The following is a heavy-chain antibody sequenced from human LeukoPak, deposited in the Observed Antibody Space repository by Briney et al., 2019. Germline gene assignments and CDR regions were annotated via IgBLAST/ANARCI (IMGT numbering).Heavy chain of an antibody. Sequence: GGSLRLSCAASGFAFSSYSMNWVRQAPGEGLEWVSSISSSSSYIYYADSVNGRFTISRDNAKNSLYLQMNSLRAEDTAVYYCARSYYDSSGYYVKDDAFDIWGQGTMVTVYS. D-gene: IGHD3-22*01. CDR3: ARSYYDSSGYYVKDDAFDI. CDR2: ISSSSSYI. V-gene: IGHV3-21*01. J-gene: IGHJ3*02. CDR1: GFAFSSYS.